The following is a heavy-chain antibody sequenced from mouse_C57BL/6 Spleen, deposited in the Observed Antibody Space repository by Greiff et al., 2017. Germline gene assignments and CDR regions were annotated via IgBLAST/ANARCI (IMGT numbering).Heavy chain of an antibody. CDR1: GYTFTDYN. CDR2: INPNNGGT. J-gene: IGHJ2*01. V-gene: IGHV1-22*01. CDR3: ASLLQYLDY. D-gene: IGHD2-10*01. Sequence: VQLKESGPELVKPGASVKMSCKASGYTFTDYNMHWVKQSHGKSLEWIGYINPNNGGTSDNQKFKGKATLPVNKYSSTAYRELRSLTSEDSAVYYCASLLQYLDYWGQGTTLTVSS.